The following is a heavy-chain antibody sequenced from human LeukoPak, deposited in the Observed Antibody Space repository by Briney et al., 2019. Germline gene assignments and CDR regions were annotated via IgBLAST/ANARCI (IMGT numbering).Heavy chain of an antibody. D-gene: IGHD3-16*01. CDR2: ISSSGGNT. J-gene: IGHJ4*02. CDR3: AKASWVSSADAVL. Sequence: GGSLRLSCAASGFTFSNYAMSWVGQAPGKGLEWLSAISSSGGNTYYRDSVKGRFTLSRDESRNTVYLQLNKLRVEDTAVYYCAKASWVSSADAVLWGQGTVVTVSS. V-gene: IGHV3-23*02. CDR1: GFTFSNYA.